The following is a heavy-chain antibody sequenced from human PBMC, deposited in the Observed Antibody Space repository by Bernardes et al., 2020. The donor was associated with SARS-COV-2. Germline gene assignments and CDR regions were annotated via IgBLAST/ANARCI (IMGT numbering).Heavy chain of an antibody. Sequence: ASVKVSCKVSVYTLTELSMHWVRQAPGKGLQWMGGFDPEDGETIYAQKFQGRVTMTEDTSTDTAYMELSSLRSEDTAVYYCATPVYQLPYDAFDIWGQGTMFTVSS. D-gene: IGHD2-2*01. CDR1: VYTLTELS. V-gene: IGHV1-24*01. CDR2: FDPEDGET. J-gene: IGHJ3*02. CDR3: ATPVYQLPYDAFDI.